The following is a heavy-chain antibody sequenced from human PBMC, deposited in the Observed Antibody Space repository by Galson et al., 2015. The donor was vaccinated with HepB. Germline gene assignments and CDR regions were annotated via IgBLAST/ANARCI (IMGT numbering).Heavy chain of an antibody. CDR2: INPSGGST. CDR3: ARERPKGYAFDI. CDR1: GYTFTSYY. Sequence: SVKVSCKASGYTFTSYYMHWVRQAPGQGLEWMGIINPSGGSTSYAQKLQGRVTMTRDTSTSTVYMELSSLRSEDTAVYYCARERPKGYAFDIWGQGTMVTVSS. V-gene: IGHV1-46*04. J-gene: IGHJ3*02.